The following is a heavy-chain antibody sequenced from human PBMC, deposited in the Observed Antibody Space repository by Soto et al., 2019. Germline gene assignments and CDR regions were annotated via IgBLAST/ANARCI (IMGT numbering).Heavy chain of an antibody. D-gene: IGHD3-16*01. CDR3: ARGPPMGY. J-gene: IGHJ4*02. CDR2: IYHSGST. V-gene: IGHV4-30-2*01. CDR1: GVSISSGGYS. Sequence: SETLSLTCAVSGVSISSGGYSWSWIRQPPGKGLEWIGYIYHSGSTYYNPSLKSRVTISVDWSKNQFSLKLTSVTAADTAVYYCARGPPMGYWGQGTLVTVSS.